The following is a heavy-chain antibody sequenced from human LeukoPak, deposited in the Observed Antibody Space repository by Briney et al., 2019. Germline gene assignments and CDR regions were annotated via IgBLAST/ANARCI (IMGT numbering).Heavy chain of an antibody. D-gene: IGHD6-6*01. V-gene: IGHV4-59*08. CDR2: IYCSGST. J-gene: IGHJ4*02. Sequence: PSETLSLTCTVSGGSISSNYWSWIRQPPGKGLEWIGYIYCSGSTNYNPSLKSRVTISVDTSKNQFSLKLSSVTAVDTAVYYCARQGAYSSSSFDYWGQGTLVTVSS. CDR3: ARQGAYSSSSFDY. CDR1: GGSISSNY.